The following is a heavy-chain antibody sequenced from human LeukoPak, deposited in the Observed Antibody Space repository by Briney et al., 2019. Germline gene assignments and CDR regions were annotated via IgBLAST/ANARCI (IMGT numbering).Heavy chain of an antibody. CDR1: GGSFSGYY. V-gene: IGHV4-34*01. D-gene: IGHD6-13*01. J-gene: IGHJ4*02. CDR3: ARAAAGHGLDY. CDR2: INHSGST. Sequence: SETLSLTCAVYGGSFSGYYWSWIRQPPGKGLEWIGEINHSGSTNYNPSLKSRVTISVDTSKNQFSLKLSSVTAADTAVYYCARAAAGHGLDYWGQGTLVTVSS.